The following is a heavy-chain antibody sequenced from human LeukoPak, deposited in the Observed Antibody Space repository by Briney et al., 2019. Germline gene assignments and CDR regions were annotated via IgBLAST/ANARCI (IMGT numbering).Heavy chain of an antibody. Sequence: GGSLRPSCAASGFTVSSNYMSWVRQAPGKGLEWVSVIYSGGSTYYADSVKGRFTISRDNSKNTLYLQMNSLRAEDTAVYYCARGPHRDGYNYWGQGTLVIVSS. CDR2: IYSGGST. CDR1: GFTVSSNY. J-gene: IGHJ4*02. CDR3: ARGPHRDGYNY. D-gene: IGHD5-24*01. V-gene: IGHV3-53*01.